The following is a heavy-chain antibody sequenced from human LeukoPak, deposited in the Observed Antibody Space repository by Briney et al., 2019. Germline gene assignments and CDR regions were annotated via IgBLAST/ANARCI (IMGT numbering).Heavy chain of an antibody. V-gene: IGHV3-23*01. CDR1: GFTFSTCA. D-gene: IGHD3-10*01. J-gene: IGHJ4*02. CDR2: ISGSGGTT. Sequence: GGSLRLSCAASGFTFSTCAMRWVRQSPGKGLEWVSSISGSGGTTYYADSVKGRFTITRDNSKSTLDLQMYSLRAEDTAIYYCTKSGGSGSLRYFDYWGQGTLVTASS. CDR3: TKSGGSGSLRYFDY.